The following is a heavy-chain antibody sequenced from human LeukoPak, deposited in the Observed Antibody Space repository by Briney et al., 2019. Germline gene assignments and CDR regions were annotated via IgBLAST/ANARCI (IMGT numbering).Heavy chain of an antibody. CDR1: GGTFSSYA. J-gene: IGHJ3*02. D-gene: IGHD5-18*01. Sequence: SVKVSCKASGGTFSSYAISGVRQAPGQGLEWMGGIIPIFGTANYAQKFQGRVTITTDGSTSTAYMELSSLRSEDKAVYYCARDRRYSYGFDAFDIWGQGTMVTVSS. V-gene: IGHV1-69*05. CDR3: ARDRRYSYGFDAFDI. CDR2: IIPIFGTA.